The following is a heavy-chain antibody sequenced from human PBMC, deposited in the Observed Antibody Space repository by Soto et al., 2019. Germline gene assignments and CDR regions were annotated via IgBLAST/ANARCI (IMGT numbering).Heavy chain of an antibody. Sequence: LPETLSLTCTVSGGSISSGGYYWSWIRQHPGKGLEWIGYIYYSGSTYYNPSLKSRVTISVDTSKNQFSLKLSSVTAADTAVYYCAREVHSSSWYYFDYWGQGTLVTVSS. CDR2: IYYSGST. J-gene: IGHJ4*02. D-gene: IGHD6-13*01. V-gene: IGHV4-31*02. CDR1: GGSISSGGYY. CDR3: AREVHSSSWYYFDY.